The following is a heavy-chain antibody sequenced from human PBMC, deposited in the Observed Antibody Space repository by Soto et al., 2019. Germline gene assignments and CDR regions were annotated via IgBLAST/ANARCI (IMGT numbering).Heavy chain of an antibody. V-gene: IGHV1-18*01. CDR3: ARDQAMAQFDY. D-gene: IGHD5-18*01. Sequence: QVQLVQSGAEVKKPGASVKVSCKASGYTFTSSGISWVRQAPGQGLEWMGWINAYNGNTKYAQKLQGRVTMTTDTATSTAYMELRSLRSDDTAVYYWARDQAMAQFDYWGQGTLVTVSS. CDR1: GYTFTSSG. CDR2: INAYNGNT. J-gene: IGHJ4*02.